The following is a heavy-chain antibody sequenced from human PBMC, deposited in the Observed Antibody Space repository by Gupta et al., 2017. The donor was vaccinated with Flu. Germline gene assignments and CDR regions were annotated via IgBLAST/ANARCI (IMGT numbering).Heavy chain of an antibody. CDR2: IKTKTDGGTI. CDR3: TTTRYYDSSGYPPPDY. Sequence: GRGLEWVGRIKTKTDGGTIDYAGPVKGRFTISRDDSKNTLYLEMNGLKTDDTAVYYCTTTRYYDSSGYPPPDYWGQGTLVSVSS. J-gene: IGHJ4*02. D-gene: IGHD3-22*01. V-gene: IGHV3-15*01.